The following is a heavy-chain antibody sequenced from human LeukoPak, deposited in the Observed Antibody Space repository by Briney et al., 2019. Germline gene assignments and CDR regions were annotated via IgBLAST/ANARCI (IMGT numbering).Heavy chain of an antibody. CDR3: ARDERYDSSGYPFDY. V-gene: IGHV1-2*02. CDR2: INPNSGGT. D-gene: IGHD3-22*01. J-gene: IGHJ4*02. CDR1: GYTFTGYF. Sequence: ASVKVSCKASGYTFTGYFIHWVRQAPGQGLEWMGWINPNSGGTNYAQKFQGRVTMTRDTSISTAYMELSRLRSDDTAVYYCARDERYDSSGYPFDYWGQGTLVTSPQ.